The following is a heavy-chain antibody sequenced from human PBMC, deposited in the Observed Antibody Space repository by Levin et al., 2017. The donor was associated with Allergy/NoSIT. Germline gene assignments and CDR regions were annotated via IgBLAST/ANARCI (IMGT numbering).Heavy chain of an antibody. CDR2: TYYRSKWYN. Sequence: SQTLSLPCAISGDRVSSNSAAWNWIRQSPSRGLEWLGRTYYRSKWYNDYAVSVKSRITINPDTSKNQFSLQLNSVTPEDTAVYYCATETLKAGSFDIWGQGTMVTVSS. CDR3: ATETLKAGSFDI. CDR1: GDRVSSNSAA. V-gene: IGHV6-1*01. J-gene: IGHJ3*02. D-gene: IGHD3-16*01.